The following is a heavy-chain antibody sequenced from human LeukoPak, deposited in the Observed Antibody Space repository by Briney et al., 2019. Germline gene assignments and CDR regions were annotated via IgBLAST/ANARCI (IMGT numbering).Heavy chain of an antibody. V-gene: IGHV3-30-3*01. CDR2: ISYDGSDK. CDR3: ARAGFGGGNINWFDP. Sequence: GGSLILSCAASGFTFSSYAMHWARQAPGKVLEWVAVISYDGSDKYYADSVKGRFTISRDNSKNTLYLQMNSLRAEDTAVYYCARAGFGGGNINWFDPWGQGTLVTVSS. D-gene: IGHD3-16*01. J-gene: IGHJ5*02. CDR1: GFTFSSYA.